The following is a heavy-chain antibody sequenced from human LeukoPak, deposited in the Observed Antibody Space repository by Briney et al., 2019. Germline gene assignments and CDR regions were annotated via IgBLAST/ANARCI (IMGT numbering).Heavy chain of an antibody. J-gene: IGHJ4*02. CDR2: IWYDGSNK. CDR1: GXTFNEFG. D-gene: IGHD1-26*01. Sequence: GGSLRLSCAASGXTFNEFGLHWVRQAPGQGLEWVALIWYDGSNKYYADSVKGRFTISRDNSKNTVYLQMNSLRVEDTAIYYCARDRPTGSYYSIDYWGQGTLATVSS. CDR3: ARDRPTGSYYSIDY. V-gene: IGHV3-33*01.